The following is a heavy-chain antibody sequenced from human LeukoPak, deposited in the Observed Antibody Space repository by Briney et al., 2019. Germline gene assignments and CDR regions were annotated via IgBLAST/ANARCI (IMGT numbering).Heavy chain of an antibody. CDR1: GYTFTSYG. V-gene: IGHV1-18*01. Sequence: ASVKVSCKASGYTFTSYGISWVRQAPGQGLEWMGWISVYNGNTNYAQKLQGRVTMTTDTSTSTAYMELRSLRSDDTALYYCARGHNYYGSGSYYNYWGQGTLVTVSS. D-gene: IGHD3-10*01. CDR2: ISVYNGNT. J-gene: IGHJ4*02. CDR3: ARGHNYYGSGSYYNY.